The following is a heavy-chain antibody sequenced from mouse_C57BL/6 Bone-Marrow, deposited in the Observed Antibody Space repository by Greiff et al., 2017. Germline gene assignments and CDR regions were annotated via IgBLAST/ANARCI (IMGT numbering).Heavy chain of an antibody. CDR3: ARDGYYGSDY. J-gene: IGHJ2*01. Sequence: EVMLVESEGGLVQPGSSMKLSCTASGFTFSDYYMAWVRQVPEKGLEWVANINYDGSSTYYLDSLKSRFIISGDNAKNILYLQMSSLKSEDTATYYCARDGYYGSDYWGQGTTLTVSS. V-gene: IGHV5-16*01. CDR1: GFTFSDYY. CDR2: INYDGSST. D-gene: IGHD1-1*01.